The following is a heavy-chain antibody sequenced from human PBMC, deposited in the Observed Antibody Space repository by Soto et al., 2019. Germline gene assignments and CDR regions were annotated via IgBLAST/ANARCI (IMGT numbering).Heavy chain of an antibody. CDR3: AGQYDPVPRSAFDI. CDR2: VNEDGSEK. J-gene: IGHJ3*02. V-gene: IGHV3-7*03. D-gene: IGHD3-16*01. CDR1: GFTFSSYY. Sequence: EVQLVESGGGLVQPGGSLRLSCAASGFTFSSYYMSWVRQAQGKGLEWVANVNEDGSEKYYVDSVKGRFTISRDNAKNSLYLQMNSLRAEDTAVYYCAGQYDPVPRSAFDIWGQGTMVTVSS.